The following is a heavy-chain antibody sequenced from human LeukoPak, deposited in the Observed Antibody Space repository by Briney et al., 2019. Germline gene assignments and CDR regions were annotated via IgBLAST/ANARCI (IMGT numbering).Heavy chain of an antibody. D-gene: IGHD3-3*01. CDR2: ISGSGGST. V-gene: IGHV3-23*01. CDR1: GFTFSSYA. Sequence: GGSLRLSCAASGFTFSSYAMSWVRQAPGKGLEWVSAISGSGGSTYYADSVKGRFTISRDNSKNTLYLQMNSLRAEDTAVHYCAKDRNYDFWSGPFDYWGQGTLVTVSS. CDR3: AKDRNYDFWSGPFDY. J-gene: IGHJ4*02.